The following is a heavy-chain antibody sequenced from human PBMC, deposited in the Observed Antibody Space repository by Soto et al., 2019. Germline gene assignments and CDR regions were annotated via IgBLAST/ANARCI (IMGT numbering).Heavy chain of an antibody. CDR3: AGDQGVKAEAGVGAD. CDR1: GYTFTRNG. D-gene: IGHD2-8*01. Sequence: QVQLVQSGPEVKKPGASVKVSCKASGYTFTRNGISWVRQAPGQGLEWMGWISAYNGNTNYAQKIQGRVTMTTETYTSTAYVELRTLRSDVTAVYYCAGDQGVKAEAGVGADWVQGTLFTVSS. J-gene: IGHJ4*02. CDR2: ISAYNGNT. V-gene: IGHV1-18*01.